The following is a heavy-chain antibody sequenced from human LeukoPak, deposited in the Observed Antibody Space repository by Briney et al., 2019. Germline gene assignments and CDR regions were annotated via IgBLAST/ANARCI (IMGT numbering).Heavy chain of an antibody. CDR3: ARGGGYYDFWSGYYTELKY. D-gene: IGHD3-3*01. CDR2: IYYSGST. CDR1: GGSISSYY. Sequence: PSETLSLTCTVSGGSISSYYWSWIRQPPGKGLEWIGYIYYSGSTNYNSSFKSRVTISIDTSKNQFSLRLSSMTAADTAVYYCARGGGYYDFWSGYYTELKYWGQGTLVTVSS. V-gene: IGHV4-59*01. J-gene: IGHJ4*02.